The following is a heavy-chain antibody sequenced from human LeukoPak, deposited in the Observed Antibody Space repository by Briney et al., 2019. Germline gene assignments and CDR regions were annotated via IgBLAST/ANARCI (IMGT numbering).Heavy chain of an antibody. CDR3: ARDPGYYDSSGYLDY. CDR2: IIPIFGTA. Sequence: GASVKVSCKASGGTFSSYAISWVRQAPGQGLEWMGGIIPIFGTANYAQKFQGRVTITTDESTSTACMELSSLRSEDTAVYYCARDPGYYDSSGYLDYWGQGTLVTVSS. V-gene: IGHV1-69*05. CDR1: GGTFSSYA. J-gene: IGHJ4*02. D-gene: IGHD3-22*01.